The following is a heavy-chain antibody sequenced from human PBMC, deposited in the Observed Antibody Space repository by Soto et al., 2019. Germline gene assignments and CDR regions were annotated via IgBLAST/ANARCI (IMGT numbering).Heavy chain of an antibody. CDR1: GGSFSGYY. V-gene: IGHV4-34*01. CDR3: ATEVRFLEGSSYGMDV. Sequence: SETLSLTCAVYGGSFSGYYWSWIRQPPGKGLEWIGEINHSGSTNYNPSLKSRVTISVDTSKNQFSLKLSSVTAAGTAVYYCATEVRFLEGSSYGMDVWGQGTTVTVSS. CDR2: INHSGST. J-gene: IGHJ6*02. D-gene: IGHD3-3*01.